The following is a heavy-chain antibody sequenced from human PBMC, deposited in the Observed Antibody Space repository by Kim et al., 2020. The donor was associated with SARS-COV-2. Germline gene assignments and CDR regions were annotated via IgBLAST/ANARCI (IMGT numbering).Heavy chain of an antibody. CDR2: YSGVT. V-gene: IGHV4-59*09. J-gene: IGHJ2*01. CDR3: ARGMGDL. Sequence: YSGVTNSNPSLKSRVTISVDTSKNQFSLKLSSVTAADTAVYYCARGMGDLWGRGTLVTVSS.